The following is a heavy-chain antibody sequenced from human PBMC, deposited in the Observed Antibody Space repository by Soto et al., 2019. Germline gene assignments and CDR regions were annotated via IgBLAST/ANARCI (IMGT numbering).Heavy chain of an antibody. CDR1: GGTFSSYT. CDR2: IVPILGIA. J-gene: IGHJ4*02. V-gene: IGHV1-69*02. D-gene: IGHD5-12*01. Sequence: QVQLVQSGAEVKKPGSSVKVSCKASGGTFSSYTISWVRHAPGQGLEWMRRIVPILGIANYAQKFQGRVTITADKSTSTAYMELRSLRSEGTAVYYCSKLGDGYNSGFEYWGQGTLVTVDS. CDR3: SKLGDGYNSGFEY.